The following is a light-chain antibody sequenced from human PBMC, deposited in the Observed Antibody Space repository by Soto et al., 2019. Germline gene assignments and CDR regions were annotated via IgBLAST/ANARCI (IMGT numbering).Light chain of an antibody. Sequence: DFVMTQSPLSLPVTPGEPASISCRSSQSLLHSNGYNYLDWYLQKPGQSPQLLIYLGSNRASGVPDRFSGSGSGTEFTLKISSVEAEDVGLYCCMPGLQTPYTFGHGTPRESK. J-gene: IGKJ2*01. CDR2: LGS. CDR1: QSLLHSNGYNY. CDR3: MPGLQTPYT. V-gene: IGKV2-28*01.